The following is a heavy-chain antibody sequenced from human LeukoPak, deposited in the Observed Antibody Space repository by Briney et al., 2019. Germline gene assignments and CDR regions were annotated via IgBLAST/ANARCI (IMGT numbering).Heavy chain of an antibody. CDR3: ARDLISGAYTFDY. Sequence: GGSLRLSCAASGFTFSSFSMNWVRQTPGKGREWVSYISSSSDTIYYGDSVRGRFTISRDNAKNSLYLQMNGLRREDTAVYYCARDLISGAYTFDYWGQGALVTVSS. CDR2: ISSSSDTI. J-gene: IGHJ4*02. D-gene: IGHD1-26*01. CDR1: GFTFSSFS. V-gene: IGHV3-48*01.